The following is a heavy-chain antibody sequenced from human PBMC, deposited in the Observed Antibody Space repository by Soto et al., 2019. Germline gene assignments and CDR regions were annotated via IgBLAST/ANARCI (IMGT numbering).Heavy chain of an antibody. D-gene: IGHD3-10*01. J-gene: IGHJ6*02. Sequence: EVQLVESGGGLVKPGGSLRLSCAASGFTFSRYSMNWVRQAPGKGLEWVSSISSSSSYIYYADSVKGRFTISRDNAKNSLYLQMTSLRAEDTAVYYCARDVLRDNNALNNYYCYGMDVLGQGTTVTVSS. CDR2: ISSSSSYI. V-gene: IGHV3-21*01. CDR1: GFTFSRYS. CDR3: ARDVLRDNNALNNYYCYGMDV.